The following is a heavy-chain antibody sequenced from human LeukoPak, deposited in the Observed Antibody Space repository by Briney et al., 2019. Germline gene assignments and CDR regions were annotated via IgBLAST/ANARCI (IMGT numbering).Heavy chain of an antibody. J-gene: IGHJ4*02. V-gene: IGHV3-53*01. D-gene: IGHD2-21*02. Sequence: PGGSLRLSCAVSGFTVSGDYMSWLRQAPGRGLEWVSVIYADFDNTDYADPVKGRFTISRDNSKNTLYLQMNSLRAEDTAVYYCARAIRPTYCGGDCYLFDYWGQGTLVTVSS. CDR1: GFTVSGDY. CDR3: ARAIRPTYCGGDCYLFDY. CDR2: IYADFDNT.